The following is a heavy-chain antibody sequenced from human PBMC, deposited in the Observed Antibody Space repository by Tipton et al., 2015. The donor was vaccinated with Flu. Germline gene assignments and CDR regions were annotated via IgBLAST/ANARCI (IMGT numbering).Heavy chain of an antibody. CDR2: INWNSTNI. V-gene: IGHV3-9*01. J-gene: IGHJ4*02. D-gene: IGHD2-21*02. Sequence: SLRLSCAASGFTFDGYAMHWVRQAPGKGLEWVSAINWNSTNIGYADSVKGRFTISRDNAKNSLYLQMNSLRAEDTALYYCAKATDGGAYCGGDCYNGAENWGQGTRVTASS. CDR1: GFTFDGYA. CDR3: AKATDGGAYCGGDCYNGAEN.